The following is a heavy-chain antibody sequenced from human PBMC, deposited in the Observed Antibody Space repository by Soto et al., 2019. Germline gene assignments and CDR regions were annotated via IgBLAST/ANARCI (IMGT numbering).Heavy chain of an antibody. V-gene: IGHV4-30-2*05. CDR3: ARVGGFGATTIDY. CDR2: IYHSGST. CDR1: GGSISSGCYS. Sequence: PSETLSLTCAVSGGSISSGCYSWSWIRQPPGKGLEWIGYIYHSGSTYYNPSLKSRVTISVDTSKNQFSLKLSSVTAADTAVYYCARVGGFGATTIDYWGQGTLVTVS. J-gene: IGHJ4*02. D-gene: IGHD3-10*01.